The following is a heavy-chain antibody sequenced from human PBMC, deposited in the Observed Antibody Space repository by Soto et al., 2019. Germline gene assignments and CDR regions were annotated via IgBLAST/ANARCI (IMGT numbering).Heavy chain of an antibody. CDR2: ISSSGSTI. J-gene: IGHJ6*02. D-gene: IGHD6-6*01. V-gene: IGHV3-11*01. CDR1: GFTFSDYY. CDR3: ARTRTEDIAACHRAYYYYGMDV. Sequence: QVQLVESGGGLVKPGGSLRLSCAASGFTFSDYYMSWIRQAPGKGLEWVSYISSSGSTIYYADSVKGRFTISRDNAKNSLYLQMNSLRAEDTAVYYCARTRTEDIAACHRAYYYYGMDVWGQGTTVTVSS.